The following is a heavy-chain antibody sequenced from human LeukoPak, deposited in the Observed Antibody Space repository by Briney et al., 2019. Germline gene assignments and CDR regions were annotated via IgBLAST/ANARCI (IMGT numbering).Heavy chain of an antibody. Sequence: SETLSLTCTVSGGSISSYYWSWIRQPPGKGLEWIGYIYYSGSTNYNPSLKSQVTISVDTSKNQFSLKLSSVTAADTAVYYCARGGYRENYYFDYWGQGTLVTVSS. J-gene: IGHJ4*02. CDR1: GGSISSYY. CDR2: IYYSGST. V-gene: IGHV4-59*01. CDR3: ARGGYRENYYFDY. D-gene: IGHD5-12*01.